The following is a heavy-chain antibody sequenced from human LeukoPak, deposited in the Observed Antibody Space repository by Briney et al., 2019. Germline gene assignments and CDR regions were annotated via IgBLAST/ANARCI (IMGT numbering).Heavy chain of an antibody. CDR1: GGSFSGYY. Sequence: SETLSLTCAVYGGSFSGYYWSWIRQPPGKGLEWIGEINHSGSTNYNPSLKSRVTISVDTSKNQFSLKLSSVTAADTAVYYCARGMGDGYNHAPFDPWGQGTLVTVSS. D-gene: IGHD5-24*01. CDR2: INHSGST. CDR3: ARGMGDGYNHAPFDP. J-gene: IGHJ5*02. V-gene: IGHV4-34*01.